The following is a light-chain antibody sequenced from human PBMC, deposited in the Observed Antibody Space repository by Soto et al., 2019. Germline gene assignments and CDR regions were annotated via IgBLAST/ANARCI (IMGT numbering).Light chain of an antibody. J-gene: IGLJ2*01. CDR1: SSDVGGYNF. Sequence: QSALTQPASVSGPPGQSITISCTGTSSDVGGYNFVSWYQQYPGKAPKIMIYDVSNRPSGVSNRFTGSKSGNTASLTISGLQAEDEADYYCSSYASGSSVVFGGGTKLTVL. CDR2: DVS. CDR3: SSYASGSSVV. V-gene: IGLV2-14*01.